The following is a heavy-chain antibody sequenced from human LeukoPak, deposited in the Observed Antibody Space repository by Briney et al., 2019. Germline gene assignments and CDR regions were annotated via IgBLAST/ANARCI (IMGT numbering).Heavy chain of an antibody. CDR3: ASGIAVAGIYRAFDI. CDR2: INPSGGST. Sequence: GASVKVSCKASGYTFTSYYMHWVRQAPGQGLEWMGIINPSGGSTSYAQKFQGRATMTRDTSTSTVYMELSSLRSEDTAVYYCASGIAVAGIYRAFDIWGQGTMVTVSS. V-gene: IGHV1-46*01. CDR1: GYTFTSYY. J-gene: IGHJ3*02. D-gene: IGHD6-19*01.